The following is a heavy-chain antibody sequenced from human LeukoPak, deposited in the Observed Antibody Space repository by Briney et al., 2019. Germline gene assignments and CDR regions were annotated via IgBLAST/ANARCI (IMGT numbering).Heavy chain of an antibody. CDR1: GYTFTGYY. CDR3: ARGFRLSAIEDCFDP. CDR2: ITPNSGGT. D-gene: IGHD2-2*02. V-gene: IGHV1-2*02. J-gene: IGHJ5*02. Sequence: GASVKVSCKASGYTFTGYYMHWVRQAPGQGLEWMGWITPNSGGTKYAQRFQGRVTMTRDTSISTAYMELSGLTSDDTAVYYCARGFRLSAIEDCFDPWGQGTLVTVSS.